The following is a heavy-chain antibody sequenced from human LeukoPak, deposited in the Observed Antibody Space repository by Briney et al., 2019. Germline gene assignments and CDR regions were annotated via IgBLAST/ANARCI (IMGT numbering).Heavy chain of an antibody. CDR1: GFTFSSYW. J-gene: IGHJ5*02. CDR2: IKQDGSEK. D-gene: IGHD2-2*01. CDR3: AREAAHIVVVPAAQNWFDP. Sequence: PGGSLRLSCAASGFTFSSYWMSWVRQAPGKGLEWVANIKQDGSEKYYVDSVKGRFTISRDNAKNSLYLQMNSLRAEDTAVYYCAREAAHIVVVPAAQNWFDPWGQGTLVTVSS. V-gene: IGHV3-7*01.